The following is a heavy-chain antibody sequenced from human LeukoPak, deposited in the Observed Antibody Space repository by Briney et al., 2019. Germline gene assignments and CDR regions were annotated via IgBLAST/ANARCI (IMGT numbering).Heavy chain of an antibody. Sequence: SVKVSCKASGYTFTSYGISWVRQAPGQGLEWMGRIIPFTGTTDYAQRFQGRVTITADKSTDTVYIEVSKLKSEDTAIYYCARGWEDLTVAATVFWGQGTLVTVSS. D-gene: IGHD6-19*01. J-gene: IGHJ4*02. CDR1: GYTFTSYG. CDR2: IIPFTGTT. CDR3: ARGWEDLTVAATVF. V-gene: IGHV1-69*04.